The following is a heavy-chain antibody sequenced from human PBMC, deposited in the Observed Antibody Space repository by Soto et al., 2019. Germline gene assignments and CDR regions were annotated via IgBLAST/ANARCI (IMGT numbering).Heavy chain of an antibody. CDR1: GYTFTSYG. J-gene: IGHJ3*02. Sequence: QVQLVQSGAEVKKPGASVKVSCKASGYTFTSYGISWVRQAPGQGLEWMGWTSAYNGNTNYAQKLQSRVTMTTDTSTSTAYMELRSLRADDTAVYYCAHNWNYEDAFDIWGQGTMVTVSS. V-gene: IGHV1-18*04. D-gene: IGHD1-7*01. CDR2: TSAYNGNT. CDR3: AHNWNYEDAFDI.